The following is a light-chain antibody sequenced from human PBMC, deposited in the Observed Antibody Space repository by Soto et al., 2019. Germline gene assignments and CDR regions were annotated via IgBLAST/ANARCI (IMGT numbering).Light chain of an antibody. CDR1: SSNIGAGYD. CDR2: GNN. V-gene: IGLV1-40*01. J-gene: IGLJ3*02. CDR3: QSYDSSLSGSV. Sequence: QSVLTQPPSVSGALGQRVTISCTGSSSNIGAGYDVHWYQQLPGTAPKLLIYGNNNRPSGVPDRFSGSKSGTSASLAITGLQAEDEADYYCQSYDSSLSGSVFGGGTNVTVL.